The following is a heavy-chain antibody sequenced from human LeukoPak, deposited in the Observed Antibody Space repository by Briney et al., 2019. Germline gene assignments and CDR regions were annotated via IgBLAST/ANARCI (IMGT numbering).Heavy chain of an antibody. J-gene: IGHJ3*02. V-gene: IGHV1-18*01. D-gene: IGHD3-10*01. Sequence: ASVKVSCKASGYTFTSYGISWVRQAPGQGLEWMGWISAYNGNTNYAQKLQGRVTMTTDTSTSTAYMELRSLRSDDTAVYYCARVCPSYGSGSDAFDIWGQGTMVTVSS. CDR2: ISAYNGNT. CDR3: ARVCPSYGSGSDAFDI. CDR1: GYTFTSYG.